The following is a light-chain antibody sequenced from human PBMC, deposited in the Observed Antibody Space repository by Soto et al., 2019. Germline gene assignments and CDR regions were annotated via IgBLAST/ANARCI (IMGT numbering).Light chain of an antibody. CDR2: DAS. CDR3: QQYDTWTWT. Sequence: DIVMTQSPATLSAPPVAIPTLSCSASQNIDNKLVWYQQKPGQVPRLLIYDASTRASGIPARFSGSGSGTEFPLTISSLQSEDFAVYYCQQYDTWTWTFGIGPKGDIK. CDR1: QNIDNK. V-gene: IGKV3-15*01. J-gene: IGKJ1*01.